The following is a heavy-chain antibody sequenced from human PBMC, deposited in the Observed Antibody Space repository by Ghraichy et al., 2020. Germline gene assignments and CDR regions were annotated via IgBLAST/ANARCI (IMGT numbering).Heavy chain of an antibody. CDR3: ARDPGIAEDGSDY. CDR1: GFTFSRYW. CDR2: IKTDGTEE. V-gene: IGHV3-7*01. D-gene: IGHD6-13*01. J-gene: IGHJ4*02. Sequence: SLILSCAASGFTFSRYWMTWVRQAPWKGLEWVANIKTDGTEEYYVDSVKGRFTISSDNAKNSLYLQMNSLRAEDTAVYYCARDPGIAEDGSDYWGQGTMV.